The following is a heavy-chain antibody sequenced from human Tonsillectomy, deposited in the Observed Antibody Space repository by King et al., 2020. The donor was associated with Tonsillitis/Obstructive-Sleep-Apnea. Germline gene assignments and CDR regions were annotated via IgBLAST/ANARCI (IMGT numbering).Heavy chain of an antibody. J-gene: IGHJ6*02. CDR1: GFTFSSHW. V-gene: IGHV3-74*01. CDR2: INSDGSST. D-gene: IGHD3-3*01. CDR3: SNHLDRAIFGLVKGMDV. Sequence: VQLVESGGGLVQPGGSLRLSCAASGFTFSSHWMHWVRQAPGKGLVWVSRINSDGSSTTYADSVKGRFTISRDSAKNTLYLQMNSLRAEDTAVYYCSNHLDRAIFGLVKGMDVWGQGTTVIVSS.